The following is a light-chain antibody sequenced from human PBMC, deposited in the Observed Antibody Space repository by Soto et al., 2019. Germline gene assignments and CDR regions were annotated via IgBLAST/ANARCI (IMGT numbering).Light chain of an antibody. CDR1: SLHSSYA. V-gene: IGLV4-69*01. CDR3: QTWATGIVV. Sequence: QLVLTQSPSASASLGASVKLTCTLSSLHSSYAIAWHQQQPEKGPRYLMKLNSDGSHSKGDGIPDRFSGSSSGAERYLTISSLQSEDEADYYCQTWATGIVVFGGGTKLTVL. CDR2: LNSDGSH. J-gene: IGLJ2*01.